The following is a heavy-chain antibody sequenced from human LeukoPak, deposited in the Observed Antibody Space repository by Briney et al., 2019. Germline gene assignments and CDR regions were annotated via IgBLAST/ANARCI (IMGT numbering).Heavy chain of an antibody. Sequence: GGSLRLSCAASGFIVSSNYMSWVRQAPGKGLEWVGRIKSKTDGGTTDYAAPVKGRFTISRDNAKNSLYLQMNSLRAEDTAVYYCAELGITMIGGVWGKGTTVTISS. J-gene: IGHJ6*04. CDR3: AELGITMIGGV. CDR2: IKSKTDGGTT. D-gene: IGHD3-10*02. V-gene: IGHV3-15*01. CDR1: GFIVSSNY.